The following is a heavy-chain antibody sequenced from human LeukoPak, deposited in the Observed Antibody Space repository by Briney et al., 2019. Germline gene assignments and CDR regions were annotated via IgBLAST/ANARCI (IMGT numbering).Heavy chain of an antibody. Sequence: PSETLSLTCAVYDEYFSGSSWSWIRQPPGKGLEWIGDINYSGSTIYSPSLKSRVTISVDTSKNQFSLKLSSVTAADTAVYYCARGYYGPGEIDPWGQGTLVTVSS. CDR1: DEYFSGSS. D-gene: IGHD3-10*01. CDR2: INYSGST. V-gene: IGHV4-34*01. J-gene: IGHJ5*02. CDR3: ARGYYGPGEIDP.